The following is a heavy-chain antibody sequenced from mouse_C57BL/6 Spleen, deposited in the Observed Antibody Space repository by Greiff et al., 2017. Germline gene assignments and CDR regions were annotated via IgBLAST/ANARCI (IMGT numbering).Heavy chain of an antibody. J-gene: IGHJ1*03. CDR2: IYPGDGDT. CDR1: GYAFSSSW. CDR3: ASSTVVATHWYFDV. D-gene: IGHD1-1*01. Sequence: QVQLQQSGPELVKPGASVKISCKASGYAFSSSWMNWVKQRPGKGLEWIGRIYPGDGDTNYNGQFKGKATLTADKASSTAYMQLSSLTSEDSAVYFCASSTVVATHWYFDVWGTGTTVTVSS. V-gene: IGHV1-82*01.